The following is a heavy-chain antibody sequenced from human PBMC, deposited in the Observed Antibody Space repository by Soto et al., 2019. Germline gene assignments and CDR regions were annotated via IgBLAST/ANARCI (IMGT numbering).Heavy chain of an antibody. V-gene: IGHV3-30*18. Sequence: GGSLRLSCAASGFTFSSYGMHWVRQAPGKGLEWVAVISYDGSNKYYADSVKGRFTISRDNSKNTLYLQMNSLRAEDTAVYYCAKGVPLLWFGELLGPFDYWGQGTLVTVSS. CDR2: ISYDGSNK. D-gene: IGHD3-10*01. CDR3: AKGVPLLWFGELLGPFDY. CDR1: GFTFSSYG. J-gene: IGHJ4*02.